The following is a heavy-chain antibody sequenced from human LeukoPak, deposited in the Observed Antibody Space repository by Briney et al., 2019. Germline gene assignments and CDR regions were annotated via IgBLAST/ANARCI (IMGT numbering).Heavy chain of an antibody. V-gene: IGHV1-18*01. CDR2: ISAYNGNT. D-gene: IGHD2-2*01. CDR1: GYTFTSYG. Sequence: ASVKVSCKASGYTFTSYGISWVRQAPGQGLEWMGWISAYNGNTNYAQKLQGRVTMTTDTSTSTAYMELRSLRSDDTAVYYRARDPGRYCSSTSCDYFDYWGQGTLVTVSS. CDR3: ARDPGRYCSSTSCDYFDY. J-gene: IGHJ4*02.